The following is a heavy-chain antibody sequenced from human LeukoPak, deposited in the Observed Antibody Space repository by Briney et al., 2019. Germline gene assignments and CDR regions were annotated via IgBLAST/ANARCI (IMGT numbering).Heavy chain of an antibody. CDR1: GFTFSNYA. CDR3: AIGDSLGELSSSFEY. D-gene: IGHD3-16*02. V-gene: IGHV3-30*04. J-gene: IGHJ4*02. Sequence: GGSLRLSCAASGFTFSNYAMHWVRQAPDKGLEWVAVVSYDGSNKYYADSVKGRFTVSRDNSKNTLYLQMNSLRAEDTAVYYCAIGDSLGELSSSFEYWDQGTLVIVSS. CDR2: VSYDGSNK.